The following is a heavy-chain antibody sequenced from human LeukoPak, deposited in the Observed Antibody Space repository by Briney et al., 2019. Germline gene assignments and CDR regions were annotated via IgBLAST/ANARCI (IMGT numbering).Heavy chain of an antibody. CDR1: GFTFSTYD. Sequence: GGSLRLSCAASGFTFSTYDMHWVRQATGKGLEWVSGIANTGDTYYSGSVKGRFTISRDNARNTLYLQMHSLRVEDTAVYYCAKDPGLGYCSSTSCYTTPWWGQGTLVTVSS. CDR3: AKDPGLGYCSSTSCYTTPW. V-gene: IGHV3-13*01. CDR2: IANTGDT. D-gene: IGHD2-2*02. J-gene: IGHJ4*02.